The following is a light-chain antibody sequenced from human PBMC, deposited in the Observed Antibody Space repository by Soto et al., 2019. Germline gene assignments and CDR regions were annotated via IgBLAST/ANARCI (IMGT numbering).Light chain of an antibody. J-gene: IGLJ1*01. CDR1: SSEVESYNL. CDR3: CSYAGSSTYV. Sequence: QPVLTQPASVSGSPGQSITISCTGTSSEVESYNLVSWYQQHPGKAPKLMIYEGSKRPSGVSNRFSGSKSGNTACLTISGLQAEDEADYYCCSYAGSSTYVFGTGTKLTVL. V-gene: IGLV2-23*01. CDR2: EGS.